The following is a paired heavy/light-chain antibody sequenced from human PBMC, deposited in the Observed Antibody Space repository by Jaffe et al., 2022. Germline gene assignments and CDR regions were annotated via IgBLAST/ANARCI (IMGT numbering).Light chain of an antibody. CDR2: RSD. V-gene: IGLV1-47*01. Sequence: QSVLTQSPSASGTPGQRVTISCSGSSSNIGLNYVYWYQHLPGTAPKLLIDRSDQRPSGVPDRFSGSKSGTSGSLAISGLRSEDEADYYCAAWDDSLNGVVFGGGTKLTVL. J-gene: IGLJ2*01. CDR3: AAWDDSLNGVV. CDR1: SSNIGLNY.
Heavy chain of an antibody. Sequence: EVQVLESGGGFVQPGGSLRLSCAASGFTFSSCSMNWVRQAPGRGLEWVSGLTGSGGDKYYADSVKGRFTISRDNSRNTLYLQMDSLRAEDTALYYCVKSEQGDLPSFHFWGQGTLVIVSS. V-gene: IGHV3-23*01. CDR2: LTGSGGDK. J-gene: IGHJ4*02. D-gene: IGHD1-26*01. CDR3: VKSEQGDLPSFHF. CDR1: GFTFSSCS.